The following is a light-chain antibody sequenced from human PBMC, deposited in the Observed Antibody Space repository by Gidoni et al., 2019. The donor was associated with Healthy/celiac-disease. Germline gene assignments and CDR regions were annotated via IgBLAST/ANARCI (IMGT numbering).Light chain of an antibody. V-gene: IGLV3-1*01. CDR3: QAWDSSTGVV. J-gene: IGLJ2*01. CDR1: ELGDKY. CDR2: QDS. Sequence: SYELTRPPSGSVSPGQTASITCSGDELGDKYACWYQQKPGQSPVLVIYQDSKRPSGIPERFSGSNSGNTATLTISGTQAMDEADYYCQAWDSSTGVVFGGGTKLTVL.